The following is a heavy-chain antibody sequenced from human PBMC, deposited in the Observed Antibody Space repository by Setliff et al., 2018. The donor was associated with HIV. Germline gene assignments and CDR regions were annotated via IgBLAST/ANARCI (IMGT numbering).Heavy chain of an antibody. V-gene: IGHV5-51*01. CDR3: ARRMWQQDSKFMYYFDY. D-gene: IGHD6-13*01. CDR1: GYSFTSYW. J-gene: IGHJ4*02. CDR2: IYPGDSDT. Sequence: GESLKISCKGSGYSFTSYWIGWVRQMPGKGLEWMGIIYPGDSDTRYSPSFQGQVTISADKSIITAYLQWSSLKASDTAMYYCARRMWQQDSKFMYYFDYWGQGTLVTVSS.